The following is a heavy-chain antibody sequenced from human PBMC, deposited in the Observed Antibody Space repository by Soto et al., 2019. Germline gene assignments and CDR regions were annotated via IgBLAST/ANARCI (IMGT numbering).Heavy chain of an antibody. V-gene: IGHV3-73*01. D-gene: IGHD3-3*01. CDR2: MRSKANRYAT. CDR1: GFTFGGAA. Sequence: EVQLVESGGGLVQVGGSLKLSCAASGFTFGGAAMHWVRQASGKGLEWLGRMRSKANRYATAYAASVKGRFTISREDSPNTAFLQMDSLKTEDTAVYYCGRLAFDFYKSSLRDYLDVWGKGTTVTVSS. J-gene: IGHJ6*03. CDR3: GRLAFDFYKSSLRDYLDV.